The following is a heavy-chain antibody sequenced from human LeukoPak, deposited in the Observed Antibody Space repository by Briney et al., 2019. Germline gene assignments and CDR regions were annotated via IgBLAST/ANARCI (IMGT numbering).Heavy chain of an antibody. J-gene: IGHJ4*02. CDR3: ARDRNSNCYYFDY. CDR1: GFTVCSNY. D-gene: IGHD6-13*01. V-gene: IGHV3-66*01. CDR2: IYSGGST. Sequence: GGSLRLSCAASGFTVCSNYMSCVGEAPGESLEGWSVIYSGGSTYYADSLKGRFTISRDISKQVLFFQMNSMRGEDTGVYYCARDRNSNCYYFDYWGQGTLVTVSS.